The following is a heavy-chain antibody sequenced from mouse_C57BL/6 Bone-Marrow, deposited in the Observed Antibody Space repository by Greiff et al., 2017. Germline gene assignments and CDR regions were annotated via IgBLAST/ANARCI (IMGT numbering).Heavy chain of an antibody. Sequence: QVTLKVCGPGILQPSQSLSLTCSFSGFSLSTFGMGVGWIRPPSGKGLEWLAHIWWDDDKYYNPALKSRLTISKDTSNTQVFLKIANVDTADTATYYCARIYYGSSYEGYWGQGTTLTVSS. CDR1: GFSLSTFGMG. CDR3: ARIYYGSSYEGY. J-gene: IGHJ2*01. V-gene: IGHV8-8*01. CDR2: IWWDDDK. D-gene: IGHD1-1*01.